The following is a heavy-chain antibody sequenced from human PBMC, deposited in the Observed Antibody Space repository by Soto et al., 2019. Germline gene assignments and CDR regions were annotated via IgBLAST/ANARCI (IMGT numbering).Heavy chain of an antibody. CDR1: GFTFSSYA. CDR3: AKDPKHSSSWSFGGVDY. CDR2: ISGSGGST. J-gene: IGHJ4*02. D-gene: IGHD6-13*01. V-gene: IGHV3-23*01. Sequence: EVQLLESGGGLVQPGGSLRLSCAASGFTFSSYAMSWVRQAPGKGLEWVSAISGSGGSTYYADSVKGRFTISRDNSKNTLYLQMNSLSAEDTAVYYCAKDPKHSSSWSFGGVDYWGQGTLVTVSS.